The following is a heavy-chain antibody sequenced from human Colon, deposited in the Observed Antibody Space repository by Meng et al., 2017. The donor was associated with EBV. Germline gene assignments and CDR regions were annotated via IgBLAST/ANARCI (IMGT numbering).Heavy chain of an antibody. Sequence: LHLQESVQELVKPWESLSLTCPISCGSITSPSSYWGWVRQPPGKGLEWIGSIYYIGSTNYNPSLKSRISMSVDMSKNQFSLKVNSVTAADTAIYYCVISSHNWGQGTLVTVSS. CDR1: CGSITSPSSY. V-gene: IGHV4-39*07. CDR3: VISSHN. D-gene: IGHD3-3*02. J-gene: IGHJ4*02. CDR2: IYYIGST.